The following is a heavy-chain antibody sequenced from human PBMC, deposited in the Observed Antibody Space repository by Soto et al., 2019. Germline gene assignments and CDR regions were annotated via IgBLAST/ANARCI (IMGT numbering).Heavy chain of an antibody. CDR2: ISFDGLNK. J-gene: IGHJ6*01. CDR3: GRGDNDHGNLRYKYNMDV. D-gene: IGHD4-17*01. CDR1: GFTFNAFA. V-gene: IGHV3-30*03. Sequence: QEELVESGGGVVQPGRSLRLSCTASGFTFNAFAMHWVRQAPGKGLEWVAVISFDGLNKYYPDSVKGRFVISRANSNQPVWVGVDFVRTGDTGVYFCGRGDNDHGNLRYKYNMDVWGEGTTVVVST.